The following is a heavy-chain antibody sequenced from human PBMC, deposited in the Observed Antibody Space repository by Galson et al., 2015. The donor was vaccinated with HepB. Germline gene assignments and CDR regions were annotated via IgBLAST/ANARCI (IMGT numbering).Heavy chain of an antibody. CDR2: INPSGGST. D-gene: IGHD1-26*01. CDR3: AREFGGLGPEWELLRTDAFGI. J-gene: IGHJ3*02. Sequence: SVKVSCKASGYTFTSYYMHWVRQAPGQGLEWMGIINPSGGSTSYAQKFQGRVTMTRDTSTSTVYMELSSLRSEDTAVYYCAREFGGLGPEWELLRTDAFGIWGQGTMVTVSS. V-gene: IGHV1-46*01. CDR1: GYTFTSYY.